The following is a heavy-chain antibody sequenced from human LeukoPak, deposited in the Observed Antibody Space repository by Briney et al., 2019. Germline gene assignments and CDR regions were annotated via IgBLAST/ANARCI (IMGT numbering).Heavy chain of an antibody. CDR2: IIPIFGTA. Sequence: SVKVSCKASGYTFTSYGISWVRQAPGQGLEWMGGIIPIFGTANYAQKFQGRVTITADESTSTAYMELSSLRSEDTAVYYCARQKSGQLGPFDYWGQGTLVTVSS. CDR3: ARQKSGQLGPFDY. CDR1: GYTFTSYG. J-gene: IGHJ4*02. D-gene: IGHD6-6*01. V-gene: IGHV1-69*13.